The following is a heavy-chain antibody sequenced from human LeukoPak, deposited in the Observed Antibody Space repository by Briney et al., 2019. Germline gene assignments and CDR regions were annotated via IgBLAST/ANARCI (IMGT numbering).Heavy chain of an antibody. J-gene: IGHJ5*02. Sequence: GGSLRLSCAASGFTFSSYAMSWVRQAPGKGLEWVSAISGSGGSTYYADSVKGRFTISRDNAKNSLYLQMNSLRAEDTAVYYCASWRYYYGSGPSWFDPWGQGTLVTVSS. CDR2: ISGSGGST. D-gene: IGHD3-10*01. CDR1: GFTFSSYA. CDR3: ASWRYYYGSGPSWFDP. V-gene: IGHV3-23*01.